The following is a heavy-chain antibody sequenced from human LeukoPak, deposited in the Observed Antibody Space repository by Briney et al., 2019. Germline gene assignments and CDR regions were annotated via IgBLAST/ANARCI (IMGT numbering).Heavy chain of an antibody. CDR1: GYTFTSYD. CDR2: MNPNSGNT. V-gene: IGHV1-8*01. D-gene: IGHD2-21*01. CDR3: ARGVGRVPRHIYYFDY. Sequence: ASVKVSCKASGYTFTSYDINWVRQATGQGLEWMGWMNPNSGNTGYAQKFQGRVTMTRNTSISTAYMELSSLRSEDTAVYYCARGVGRVPRHIYYFDYWGQGTLVTVSS. J-gene: IGHJ4*02.